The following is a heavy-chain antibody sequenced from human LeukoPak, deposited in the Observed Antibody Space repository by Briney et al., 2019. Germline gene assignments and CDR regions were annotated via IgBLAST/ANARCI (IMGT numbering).Heavy chain of an antibody. J-gene: IGHJ4*02. CDR3: VRGDFWTLGVDY. CDR2: IYYSGST. V-gene: IGHV4-59*01. Sequence: PSETLSLTCTVSGGSISSYYWSWIRQPPGKGLEWIGYIYYSGSTNYNPSLKSRVTISVDTSKNQFSLKLSSVTAADTAVYYCVRGDFWTLGVDYWGQGTLVTVSS. CDR1: GGSISSYY. D-gene: IGHD3/OR15-3a*01.